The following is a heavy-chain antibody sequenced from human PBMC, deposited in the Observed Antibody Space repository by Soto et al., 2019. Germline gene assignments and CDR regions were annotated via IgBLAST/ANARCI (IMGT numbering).Heavy chain of an antibody. J-gene: IGHJ4*02. CDR2: ISGSGGNT. D-gene: IGHD3-9*01. V-gene: IGHV3-23*01. CDR3: AKELLVRGGYFDY. Sequence: EVPLLESGGGLVQPGGSLRLSCAASGFTFSSYGMNWVRQAPGKGLEWVSAISGSGGNTYYADSVKGRFTISRDNSKDTLYLQMNSLRAEDTGVYYCAKELLVRGGYFDYWGQGTLVTVSS. CDR1: GFTFSSYG.